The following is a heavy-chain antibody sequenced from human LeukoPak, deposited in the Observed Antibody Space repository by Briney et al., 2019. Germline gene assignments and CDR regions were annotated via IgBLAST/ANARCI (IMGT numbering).Heavy chain of an antibody. D-gene: IGHD5-18*01. Sequence: GGSLRLSCAASGFSFSNYGMHWVRQAPDKGLEWVAVIWYDGSNKYYADSVKGRFTISRDNSKNTLYLQMNSLRAEDTAVYYCAKENTALDYWGQGTLVTVSS. CDR2: IWYDGSNK. V-gene: IGHV3-33*06. CDR1: GFSFSNYG. J-gene: IGHJ4*02. CDR3: AKENTALDY.